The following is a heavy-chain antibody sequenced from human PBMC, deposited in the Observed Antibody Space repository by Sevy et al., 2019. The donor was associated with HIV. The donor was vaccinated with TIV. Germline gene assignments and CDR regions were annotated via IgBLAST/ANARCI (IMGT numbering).Heavy chain of an antibody. Sequence: GGSLRLSCEASGFTFSSYWMSWVRQAPGKGLEWVANIKEDGSVKYYVKSVKGRFTISRDNAKNSVYLPMNSLRAEDAALYYCVRAIGAAGSYWGLGTLVTVSS. D-gene: IGHD6-13*01. J-gene: IGHJ4*02. CDR1: GFTFSSYW. CDR2: IKEDGSVK. V-gene: IGHV3-7*01. CDR3: VRAIGAAGSY.